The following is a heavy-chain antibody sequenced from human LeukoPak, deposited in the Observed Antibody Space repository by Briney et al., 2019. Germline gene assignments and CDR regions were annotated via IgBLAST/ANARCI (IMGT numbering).Heavy chain of an antibody. CDR2: IYHSGST. J-gene: IGHJ4*02. D-gene: IGHD2-2*01. V-gene: IGHV4-4*02. Sequence: SEALSLTCAVSGGSISSSNWWSWVRQPPGKGLEWIGEIYHSGSTNYNPSLKSRVTISVDKSKNQFSLKLSSVTAADTAVYYCASSIVVVPAALPSDFFSRPRGKSFDYWGQGTLVTVSS. CDR1: GGSISSSNW. CDR3: ASSIVVVPAALPSDFFSRPRGKSFDY.